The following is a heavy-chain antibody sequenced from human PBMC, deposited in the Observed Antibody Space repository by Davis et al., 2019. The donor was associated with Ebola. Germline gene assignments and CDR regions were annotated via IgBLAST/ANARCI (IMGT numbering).Heavy chain of an antibody. CDR1: GGSISSYC. D-gene: IGHD4-17*01. CDR2: ICYQRKH. V-gene: IGHV4-59*01. Sequence: PSETLSLTCSVSGGSISSYCWTWIRQSPGQGLEWIGNICYQRKHEHNPSLKSRVTIAVDTSKNQFSLRMTSVTAADAAVYYCLGGHYGEPFDYWGQGTLVTVSS. J-gene: IGHJ4*02. CDR3: LGGHYGEPFDY.